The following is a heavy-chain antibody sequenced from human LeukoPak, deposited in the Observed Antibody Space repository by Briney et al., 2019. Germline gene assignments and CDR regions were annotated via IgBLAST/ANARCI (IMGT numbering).Heavy chain of an antibody. CDR3: ARASARYYYDSSGYNV. D-gene: IGHD3-22*01. V-gene: IGHV4-4*07. CDR1: GGSISGYY. J-gene: IGHJ4*02. CDR2: ICTSGST. Sequence: SETLSLTCTVSGGSISGYYWSWIRQPAGKGLEWIGRICTSGSTNYNPSLKSRVTMSVDTSKNQFSLKLSSVTAADTAVYYCARASARYYYDSSGYNVWGQRTLVTVSS.